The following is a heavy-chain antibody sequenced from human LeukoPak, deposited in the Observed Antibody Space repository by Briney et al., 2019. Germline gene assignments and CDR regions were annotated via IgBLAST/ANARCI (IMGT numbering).Heavy chain of an antibody. CDR1: GGSFSGYY. J-gene: IGHJ4*02. CDR3: ARIEDYGGNSVNY. CDR2: INHSGST. Sequence: SETLSLTCAVYGGSFSGYYWSWIRQPPGKGLEWIGEINHSGSTNYNPSLKGRVTISVDTSKNQFSLKLSSVTAADTAVYYCARIEDYGGNSVNYWGQGTLVTVSS. V-gene: IGHV4-34*01. D-gene: IGHD4-23*01.